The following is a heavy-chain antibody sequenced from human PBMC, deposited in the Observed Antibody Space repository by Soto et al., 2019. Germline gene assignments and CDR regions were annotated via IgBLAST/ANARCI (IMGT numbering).Heavy chain of an antibody. V-gene: IGHV4-4*02. J-gene: IGHJ4*02. CDR3: VRDSGNGWKDY. D-gene: IGHD6-19*01. Sequence: QVQLQESGPGLVKPSGTLSLTCAVSGGSLSSTNWWTWVRQPPGKGLEWIGAIDHSGSTNYNPSLKSRVTMSLDKPNNQFALKLSSVTAADTAVYYCVRDSGNGWKDYWGQGTLVTVSS. CDR1: GGSLSSTNW. CDR2: IDHSGST.